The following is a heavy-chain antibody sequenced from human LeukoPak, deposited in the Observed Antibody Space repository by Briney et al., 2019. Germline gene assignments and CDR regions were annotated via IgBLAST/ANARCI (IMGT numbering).Heavy chain of an antibody. J-gene: IGHJ4*02. Sequence: GGSLRLSCAASGFTFSSYAMSWVRRAPGKGLEWVSSISGSGVNTYYADSVQGRFTISRDNSKNTLYLQMNSLRAEDTAVYSCANGPTPTYYYDSGGSGYWGQGTLVTVSS. D-gene: IGHD3-22*01. V-gene: IGHV3-23*01. CDR3: ANGPTPTYYYDSGGSGY. CDR2: ISGSGVNT. CDR1: GFTFSSYA.